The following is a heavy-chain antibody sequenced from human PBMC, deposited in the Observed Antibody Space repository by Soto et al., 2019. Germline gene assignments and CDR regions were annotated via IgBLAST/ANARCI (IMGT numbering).Heavy chain of an antibody. D-gene: IGHD3-22*01. CDR2: LIPIIGTA. CDR3: ARVAGYSDGSSGLSRSLDY. V-gene: IGHV1-69*13. Sequence: SVKVSCKASGGTFSSYAIRWVRQAPGQGLEWMGGLIPIIGTANYAQKFQGRVTITADASTSTAYMELSSLRSEDTAVYYCARVAGYSDGSSGLSRSLDYWGQGXLVTVYS. CDR1: GGTFSSYA. J-gene: IGHJ4*02.